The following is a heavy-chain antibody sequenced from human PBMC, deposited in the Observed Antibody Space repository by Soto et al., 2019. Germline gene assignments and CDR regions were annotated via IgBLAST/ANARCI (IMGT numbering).Heavy chain of an antibody. Sequence: QVHLVESGGGVVQPGRSLRLSCEGSGFSFSNYGIHWVRQAPGMGLEWVAVISHDGNSHHLADSVRGRFTISRDNSKNTVFLHMTSLRREDSAVYHCVKAQERSAQYFAVVITAFDFWGQGTMVTVSS. CDR1: GFSFSNYG. V-gene: IGHV3-30*18. J-gene: IGHJ3*01. D-gene: IGHD3-22*01. CDR3: VKAQERSAQYFAVVITAFDF. CDR2: ISHDGNSH.